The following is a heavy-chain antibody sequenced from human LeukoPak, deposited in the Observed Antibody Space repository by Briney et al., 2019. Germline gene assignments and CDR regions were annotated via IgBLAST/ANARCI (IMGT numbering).Heavy chain of an antibody. J-gene: IGHJ3*01. Sequence: PSETLSLTCTVSGGSVSSGSYYWWWLRQPPGEGLEWIGYIYYSGSTNYNPSLKSRVTISVDTSKNQLSLKMSSVTAADTAVYYCARVPGGGTAANWGQGTMVTVSS. D-gene: IGHD1-7*01. CDR1: GGSVSSGSYY. CDR3: ARVPGGGTAAN. CDR2: IYYSGST. V-gene: IGHV4-61*01.